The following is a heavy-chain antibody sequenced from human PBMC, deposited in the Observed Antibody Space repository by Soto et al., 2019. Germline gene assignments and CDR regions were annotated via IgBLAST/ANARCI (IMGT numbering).Heavy chain of an antibody. CDR3: ARLNRYRVWFDP. J-gene: IGHJ5*02. CDR1: GGSFSGYY. Sequence: SETLSLTCAVYGGSFSGYYWNWIRQPPGKGLEWIGEINHSGSTNYNPSLKSRVTISVDTSKNQFSLKLSSVTAADTAVYYCARLNRYRVWFDPWGQGTLVTVSS. D-gene: IGHD1-1*01. CDR2: INHSGST. V-gene: IGHV4-34*01.